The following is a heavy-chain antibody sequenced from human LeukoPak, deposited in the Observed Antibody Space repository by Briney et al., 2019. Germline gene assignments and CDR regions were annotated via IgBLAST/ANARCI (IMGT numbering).Heavy chain of an antibody. V-gene: IGHV4-38-2*01. CDR3: ARRSVVPANYYYYYMDV. Sequence: PSETLSLTCAVSGYSISSGYYWGWIRQPPGKGLEWIGSNYHSGSTYYNPSLKSRVTISVDTSKNQFSLKLSSVIAADTAVYYCARRSVVPANYYYYYMDVWGKGTTVTVSS. J-gene: IGHJ6*03. D-gene: IGHD2-2*01. CDR1: GYSISSGYY. CDR2: NYHSGST.